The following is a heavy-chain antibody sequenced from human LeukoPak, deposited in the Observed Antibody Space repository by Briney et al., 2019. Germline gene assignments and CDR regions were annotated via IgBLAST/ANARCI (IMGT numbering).Heavy chain of an antibody. Sequence: GGSLRLSCAASGFTFSSYWMSWVRQAPGKGLEWVANIKQDGSEKYYVDSVKGRFTISRDNAKNSLYLQMNSLRAEDTAVYYCARVPYYDVLENYYYYMDVWGKGTTVTVSS. V-gene: IGHV3-7*01. J-gene: IGHJ6*03. D-gene: IGHD3-3*01. CDR1: GFTFSSYW. CDR2: IKQDGSEK. CDR3: ARVPYYDVLENYYYYMDV.